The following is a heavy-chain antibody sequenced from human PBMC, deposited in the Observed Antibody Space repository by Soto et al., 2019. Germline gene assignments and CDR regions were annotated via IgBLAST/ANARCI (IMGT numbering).Heavy chain of an antibody. CDR2: INAGNGNT. CDR3: AICSSTSCYLGAFDI. J-gene: IGHJ3*02. CDR1: GYTFTSYA. V-gene: IGHV1-3*01. D-gene: IGHD2-2*01. Sequence: ASVKVSCKASGYTFTSYAIHWVRQARGQRLEWMGWINAGNGNTKYSQKFQGRVTITRDTSASTAYMELSSLRSEDTAVYYCAICSSTSCYLGAFDIWGQGTMVTVSS.